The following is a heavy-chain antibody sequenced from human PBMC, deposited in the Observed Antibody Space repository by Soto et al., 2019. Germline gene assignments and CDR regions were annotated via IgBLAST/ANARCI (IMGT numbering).Heavy chain of an antibody. V-gene: IGHV3-53*01. J-gene: IGHJ1*01. CDR3: ARDHDYGCYPEYFQH. Sequence: EVQLVESGGGLIQPGGSLRLSCAASGFTVSSNYMSWVRQAPGKGLEWVSVIYSGGSTYYADSVKGRFTISRDNSKNTLYLQMTSLRAEDTAVYYCARDHDYGCYPEYFQHWGQGTLVTVSS. CDR1: GFTVSSNY. D-gene: IGHD4-17*01. CDR2: IYSGGST.